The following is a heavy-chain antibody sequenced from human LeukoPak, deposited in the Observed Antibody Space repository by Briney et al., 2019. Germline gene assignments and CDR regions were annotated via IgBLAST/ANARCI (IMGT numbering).Heavy chain of an antibody. CDR3: AREYNYSPRRFDY. CDR2: ISSSSSYI. J-gene: IGHJ4*02. D-gene: IGHD5-18*01. V-gene: IGHV3-21*01. Sequence: TGGSLRLSCAASGFPFRSYSMNGVRQAPGEGREGVSSISSSSSYIYYADSVKGRFTISRDNAKNSLYLQMNSLRAEDTAVYYCAREYNYSPRRFDYWGQGTLVTVSS. CDR1: GFPFRSYS.